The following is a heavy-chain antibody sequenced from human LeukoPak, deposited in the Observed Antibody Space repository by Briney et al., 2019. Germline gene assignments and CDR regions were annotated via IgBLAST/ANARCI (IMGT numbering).Heavy chain of an antibody. CDR1: GFTVNSNY. CDR2: IYSGGST. Sequence: GGSLRLSCAASGFTVNSNYMSRVRQAPGKGLEWVSTIYSGGSTYYTGSLKGRFTISRDNSKNTVYLQMNSLRAEDTAVYYCARGGYDSSGYYYYFDFWGQGTLATVSS. CDR3: ARGGYDSSGYYYYFDF. J-gene: IGHJ4*02. D-gene: IGHD3-22*01. V-gene: IGHV3-53*01.